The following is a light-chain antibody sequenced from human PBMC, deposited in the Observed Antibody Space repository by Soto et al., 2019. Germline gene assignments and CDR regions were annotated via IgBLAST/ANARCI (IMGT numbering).Light chain of an antibody. CDR2: AAS. CDR3: QQSSSAPYT. Sequence: DIQMTQSPSSLSASVGERVTITCRASQTISHYLNWYRQQPGRAPELLIYAASNLQSGVPSRFSGSGSGTEFTLTINSLHPEDFATYFCQQSSSAPYTFGLGTRLGI. J-gene: IGKJ2*01. V-gene: IGKV1-39*01. CDR1: QTISHY.